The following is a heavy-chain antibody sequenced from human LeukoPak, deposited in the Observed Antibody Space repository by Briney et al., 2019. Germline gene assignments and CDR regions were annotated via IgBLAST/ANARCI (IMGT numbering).Heavy chain of an antibody. D-gene: IGHD1-26*01. CDR1: GFTFSSYG. Sequence: GGSLGLSGAASGFTFSSYGMHWVRQAPGKGLEWVAVIPYDGSNKYYADSVKGRFTISRDNSKNTLYLQMNSLRAEDTAVYYCANPEIVGATDDAFDIWGQGTMVTVSS. CDR2: IPYDGSNK. CDR3: ANPEIVGATDDAFDI. J-gene: IGHJ3*02. V-gene: IGHV3-30*18.